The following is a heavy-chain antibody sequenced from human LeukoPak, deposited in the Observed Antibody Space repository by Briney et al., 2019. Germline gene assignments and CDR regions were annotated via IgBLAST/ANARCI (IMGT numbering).Heavy chain of an antibody. CDR3: ARGFDY. V-gene: IGHV3-53*01. CDR1: GFTFSTYV. Sequence: PGGSLRLSCSVSGFTFSTYVMHWVRQAPGKGLEWVSVIYSGGSTYYADSVKGRFTISRDNSKNTLYLQMNSLRAEDTAVYYCARGFDYWGQGTLVTVSS. CDR2: IYSGGST. J-gene: IGHJ4*02.